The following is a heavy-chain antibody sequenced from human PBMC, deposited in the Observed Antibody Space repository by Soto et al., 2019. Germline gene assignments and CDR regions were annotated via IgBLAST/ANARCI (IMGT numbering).Heavy chain of an antibody. J-gene: IGHJ6*02. CDR1: GYTFANYA. D-gene: IGHD3-16*01. CDR3: ARDLSVWGLTNGHFGVDV. Sequence: QVRLVQSGTEVKKPGASVMVSCKATGYTFANYAIHWVHQAPGQDFEWMGWINAGNGNTINSQKFQGRVTFTRDTSATTADMEVGSLRFEDTAVYYCARDLSVWGLTNGHFGVDVWGQGTTVIVSS. V-gene: IGHV1-3*01. CDR2: INAGNGNT.